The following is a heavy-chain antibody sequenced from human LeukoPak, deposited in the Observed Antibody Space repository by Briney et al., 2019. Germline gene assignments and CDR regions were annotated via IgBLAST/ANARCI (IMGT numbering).Heavy chain of an antibody. Sequence: SETLSLTCAVYGGSFSGYYWSWIRQPPGKGLEWIGEINHSGSTNYNPSLKSRVTISVDTSKNQFSLKLSSVTAADTAVYYCARTGEPRYGLKYDSSGYSFDYWGQGTLVTVSS. J-gene: IGHJ4*02. CDR1: GGSFSGYY. CDR3: ARTGEPRYGLKYDSSGYSFDY. CDR2: INHSGST. D-gene: IGHD3-22*01. V-gene: IGHV4-34*01.